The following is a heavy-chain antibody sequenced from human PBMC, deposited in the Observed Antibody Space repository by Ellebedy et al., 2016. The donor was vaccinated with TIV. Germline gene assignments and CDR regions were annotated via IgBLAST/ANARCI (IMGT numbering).Heavy chain of an antibody. CDR3: VRAVYYFDDTGGYFYY. CDR1: GFTFSSYW. CDR2: IKQDGSEK. Sequence: PGGSLRLSCAASGFTFSSYWMSWVRQAPGKGLECVANIKQDGSEKYLADSVKGRFTVSRDNAKNSLFLQMDSLRAEDTAVYYCVRAVYYFDDTGGYFYYWGQGTLVTVSS. D-gene: IGHD3-22*01. V-gene: IGHV3-7*01. J-gene: IGHJ4*02.